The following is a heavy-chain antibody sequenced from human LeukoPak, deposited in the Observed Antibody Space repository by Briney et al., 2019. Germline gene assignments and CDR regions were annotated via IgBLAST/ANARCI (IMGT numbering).Heavy chain of an antibody. D-gene: IGHD6-6*01. CDR2: ISSSSSYI. Sequence: GGSLRLSCAASAFSLNAYNMNWVRQAPGKGLEWVSSISSSSSYIYYADSVKGRFTISRDNAKNSLYLQMNSLRAEDTAVYYCARDYSYSSSAAPHTWGQGTLVTVSS. J-gene: IGHJ4*02. CDR3: ARDYSYSSSAAPHT. V-gene: IGHV3-21*01. CDR1: AFSLNAYN.